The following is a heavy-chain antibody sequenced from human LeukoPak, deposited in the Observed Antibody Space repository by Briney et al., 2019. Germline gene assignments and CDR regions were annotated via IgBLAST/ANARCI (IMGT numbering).Heavy chain of an antibody. V-gene: IGHV3-21*01. CDR1: GFTFSSYA. CDR3: ARDLRWLQPGPYYYYGMDV. D-gene: IGHD5-24*01. CDR2: ISSSSSYI. J-gene: IGHJ6*02. Sequence: PGGSLRLSCAASGFTFSSYAMNWVRQAPGKGLEWVSSISSSSSYIYYADSVKGRFTISRDNAKNSLYLQMNSLRAEDTAVYYCARDLRWLQPGPYYYYGMDVWGQGTTVTVSS.